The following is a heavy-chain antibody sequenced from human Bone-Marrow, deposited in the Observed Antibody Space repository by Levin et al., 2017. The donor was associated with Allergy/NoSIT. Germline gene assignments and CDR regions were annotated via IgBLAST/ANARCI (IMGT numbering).Heavy chain of an antibody. V-gene: IGHV3-7*04. CDR3: AWNQH. CDR1: GFSFKSEW. CDR2: IKPDGSEE. Sequence: GGSLRLSCAASGFSFKSEWMSWLRQAPGKGLEWVANIKPDGSEEYYVDSVKGRFTISRDNAKKFLYLAMNSLRGEDTAMYYCAWNQHWGQGTLVTVSS. J-gene: IGHJ4*02.